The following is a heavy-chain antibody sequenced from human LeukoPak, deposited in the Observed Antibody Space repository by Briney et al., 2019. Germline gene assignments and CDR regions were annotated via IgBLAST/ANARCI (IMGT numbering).Heavy chain of an antibody. J-gene: IGHJ3*02. V-gene: IGHV4-61*08. CDR3: AGTPPPSRYDFWSGYYFRGDAFDI. CDR1: GGSISSGGYY. CDR2: IYYSGST. Sequence: PSETLSLTCTVSGGSISSGGYYWSWIRQPPGKGLEWIGCIYYSGSTNYNPSLKSRVTISVDTSKNQFSLKLSSVTAADTAVYYCAGTPPPSRYDFWSGYYFRGDAFDIWGQGTMVTVSS. D-gene: IGHD3-3*01.